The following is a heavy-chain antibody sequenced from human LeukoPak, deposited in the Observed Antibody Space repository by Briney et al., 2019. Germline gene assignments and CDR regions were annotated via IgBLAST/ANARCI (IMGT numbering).Heavy chain of an antibody. J-gene: IGHJ5*02. CDR1: GYTFTSYG. Sequence: ASVKVSCKASGYTFTSYGISWVRQAPGQGLEWMGWISAYNGNTNYAQKLQDRVTMTTDTSTSTAYMGLRSLRSDDTAVYYCARSGCSSTSCYGWFDPWGQGTLVTVSS. CDR2: ISAYNGNT. D-gene: IGHD2-2*01. CDR3: ARSGCSSTSCYGWFDP. V-gene: IGHV1-18*01.